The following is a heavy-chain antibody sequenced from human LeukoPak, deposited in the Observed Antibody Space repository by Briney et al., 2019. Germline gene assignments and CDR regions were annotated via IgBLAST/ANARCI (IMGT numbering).Heavy chain of an antibody. J-gene: IGHJ4*02. D-gene: IGHD6-19*01. V-gene: IGHV4-34*01. Sequence: SETLSLTCAVYGGSFSGYYWSWLRQPPGKGLEWIGEINHSGSTNYNPSLKSRVTISVDTSKNQFSLKLSSVTAADTAVYYCARVGGRIAVADTLAYWGQGTLVTVSS. CDR3: ARVGGRIAVADTLAY. CDR2: INHSGST. CDR1: GGSFSGYY.